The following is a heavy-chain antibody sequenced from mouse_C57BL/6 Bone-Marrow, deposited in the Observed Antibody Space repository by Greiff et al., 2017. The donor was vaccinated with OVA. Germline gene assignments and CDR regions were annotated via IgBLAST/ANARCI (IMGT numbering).Heavy chain of an antibody. CDR2: IDPENGDT. V-gene: IGHV14-4*01. J-gene: IGHJ1*03. Sequence: VQLQQPGAELVRPGASVKLSCTASGFNINDDYMHWVKQRPEQGLEWIGWIDPENGDTEYASKFKGKATITADTSSNTAYLQLSSLTSEDTAVYYCTTFLWYFDVWGTGTTVTVSS. CDR1: GFNINDDY. CDR3: TTFLWYFDV.